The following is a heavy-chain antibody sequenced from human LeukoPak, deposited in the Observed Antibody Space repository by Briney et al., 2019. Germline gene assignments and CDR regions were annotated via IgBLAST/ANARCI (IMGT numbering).Heavy chain of an antibody. CDR1: GGSISSSSYY. V-gene: IGHV4-39*02. Sequence: SETLSLTCTVSGGSISSSSYYWGWIRQPPGKGLEWIGSIYYSGSIYDKASLKSRVTISVDTSKNQFSLKLSSVTAADTAVYYCAREGTAGTNLNWFDPWGQGTLVTVSS. D-gene: IGHD1-1*01. CDR2: IYYSGSI. J-gene: IGHJ5*02. CDR3: AREGTAGTNLNWFDP.